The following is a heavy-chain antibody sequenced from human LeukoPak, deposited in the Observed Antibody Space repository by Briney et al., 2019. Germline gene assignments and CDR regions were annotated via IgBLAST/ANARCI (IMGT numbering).Heavy chain of an antibody. J-gene: IGHJ4*02. CDR3: TTDPPVVLRFLEWSL. CDR1: GASISSGGFF. Sequence: SETLSLACAVSGASISSGGFFWSWIRQHPGMGLEWLGYIYYRGSTYYNPSLNSRVTISVDTSKNQFSLELSSVTAADTAVYYCTTDPPVVLRFLEWSLWGQGTLVTVSS. D-gene: IGHD3-3*01. CDR2: IYYRGST. V-gene: IGHV4-31*11.